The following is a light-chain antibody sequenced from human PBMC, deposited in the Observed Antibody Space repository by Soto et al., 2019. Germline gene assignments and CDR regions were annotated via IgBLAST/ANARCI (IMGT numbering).Light chain of an antibody. CDR3: QKYSSVPV. V-gene: IGKV1-27*01. J-gene: IGKJ3*01. CDR2: AAS. Sequence: DIKMTQSPTSLSASVGDRVTITCRASQDIRNFVAWYQQKPGKAPKLLIYAASTLQSGVPSRFSGSRSGTDLTLTINSLQPEDVATYSCQKYSSVPVFGPGTKVEIK. CDR1: QDIRNF.